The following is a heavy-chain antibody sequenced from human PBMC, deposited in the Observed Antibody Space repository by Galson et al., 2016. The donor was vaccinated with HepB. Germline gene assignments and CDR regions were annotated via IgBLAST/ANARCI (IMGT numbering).Heavy chain of an antibody. CDR2: IGKGGDT. CDR1: GFTLSTYD. D-gene: IGHD2-15*01. Sequence: SLRLSCAASGFTLSTYDIQWVRQVTGKGLQWVSSIGKGGDTHYLGSEKGRFIISRENAKNSVYLQMNGLGVEDTAMYYCARDPPAAGTATWAWGQGTLVTVSS. J-gene: IGHJ5*02. V-gene: IGHV3-13*01. CDR3: ARDPPAAGTATWA.